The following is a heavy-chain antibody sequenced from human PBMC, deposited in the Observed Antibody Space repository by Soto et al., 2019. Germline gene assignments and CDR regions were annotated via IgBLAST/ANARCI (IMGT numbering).Heavy chain of an antibody. CDR3: AKATSRSGSFYYYYAMEF. CDR1: GFTFDDYA. D-gene: IGHD1-26*01. V-gene: IGHV3-9*01. CDR2: ISWNGGSI. Sequence: GGSLRLSCAASGFTFDDYAMHWVRQAPGKGLEWVSGISWNGGSIGYADSVKARFTISRDNAKNSLYLQMNSLRTEDTALYYRAKATSRSGSFYYYYAMEFWGQGTTVTVSS. J-gene: IGHJ6*02.